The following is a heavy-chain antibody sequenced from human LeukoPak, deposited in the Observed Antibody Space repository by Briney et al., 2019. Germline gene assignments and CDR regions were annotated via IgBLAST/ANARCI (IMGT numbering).Heavy chain of an antibody. CDR1: GFTFSSYG. CDR3: AKEGYSRGYYSYYYMDV. V-gene: IGHV3-23*01. J-gene: IGHJ6*03. CDR2: ISGSGGST. D-gene: IGHD6-13*01. Sequence: PGGSLRLSCAAAGFTFSSYGMSWVRQAPGKGLEWVSVISGSGGSTYYADSVKGRFTISRDNSKNTLYVQMNSLRAEDTAVYYSAKEGYSRGYYSYYYMDVWGKGTTVTVSS.